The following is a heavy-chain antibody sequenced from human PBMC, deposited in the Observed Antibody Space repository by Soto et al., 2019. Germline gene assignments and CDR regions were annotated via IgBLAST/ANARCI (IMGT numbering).Heavy chain of an antibody. J-gene: IGHJ5*02. CDR3: ARDTYGSVDYHVWTTYYSCLGP. D-gene: IGHD3-3*01. Sequence: QVQLQESGPGLVKPSQTLSLTSTVSGGSISSGGYYWSWIRQLPGMGLEWVGHIHNRGNTYYNPSLNSRLTISIDTSKNQSSLILSSVTAADTAVYYCARDTYGSVDYHVWTTYYSCLGPCGQGTLVTVSS. V-gene: IGHV4-31*03. CDR1: GGSISSGGYY. CDR2: IHNRGNT.